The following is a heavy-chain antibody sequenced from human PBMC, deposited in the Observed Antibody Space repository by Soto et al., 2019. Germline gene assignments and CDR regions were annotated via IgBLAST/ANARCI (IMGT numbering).Heavy chain of an antibody. V-gene: IGHV3-30*18. J-gene: IGHJ3*02. CDR2: ISYDGSNK. D-gene: IGHD2-21*02. Sequence: QVQLVESGGGVVQPGRSLRLSCAASGFTFSSYGMHWVRQAPGKGLEWVAVISYDGSNKYYADSVKGRFTISRDNSKNTLYLQMNSLRAEDTAVYYCAKGDCGGDCYPFDAFDIWGQGTMVTVSS. CDR1: GFTFSSYG. CDR3: AKGDCGGDCYPFDAFDI.